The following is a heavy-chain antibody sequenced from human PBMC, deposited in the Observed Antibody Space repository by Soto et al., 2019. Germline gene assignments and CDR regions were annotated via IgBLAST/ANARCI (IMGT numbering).Heavy chain of an antibody. J-gene: IGHJ4*02. CDR1: GGSISSGGYY. CDR3: ARDRETYCSSTSCRYFDY. V-gene: IGHV4-31*03. Sequence: QVQLQESGPGLVKPSQTLSLTCTVSGGSISSGGYYWSWIRQHPGKGLEWIGYIYYSGSTYYNPSLKSRVTISVDTSKNQFSLKLSSVTAADTAVYYCARDRETYCSSTSCRYFDYRGQGTLVTVSS. CDR2: IYYSGST. D-gene: IGHD2-2*01.